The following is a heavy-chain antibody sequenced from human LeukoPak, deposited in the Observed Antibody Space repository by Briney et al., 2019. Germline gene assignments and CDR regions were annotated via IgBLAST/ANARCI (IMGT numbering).Heavy chain of an antibody. V-gene: IGHV3-33*06. CDR2: VSYDGSKQ. CDR3: AKGEFWTGTGEFFLY. Sequence: GGSLRLSCAASGFSFSTYGMFWVRQAPGKGLEWVGVVSYDGSKQYYADSVKGRFTISRDNSKNTLYLQMDSLRAEDTAVYYCAKGEFWTGTGEFFLYWGQGTLVTVSS. D-gene: IGHD3/OR15-3a*01. CDR1: GFSFSTYG. J-gene: IGHJ1*01.